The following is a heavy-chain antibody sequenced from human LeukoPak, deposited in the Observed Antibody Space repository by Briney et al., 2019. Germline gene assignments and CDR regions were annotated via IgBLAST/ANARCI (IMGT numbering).Heavy chain of an antibody. CDR3: AKDLSWFGGSLATFGY. CDR1: GFTVSSNY. J-gene: IGHJ4*02. Sequence: GGSLRLSCAASGFTVSSNYMSWVRQAPGKGPEWVSSIGGSGGTTYYADSVQGRFTISRDNSKNTLYLQMNSLSAEDTAVYYCAKDLSWFGGSLATFGYWGQGTLATVSS. CDR2: IGGSGGTT. V-gene: IGHV3-23*01. D-gene: IGHD3-10*01.